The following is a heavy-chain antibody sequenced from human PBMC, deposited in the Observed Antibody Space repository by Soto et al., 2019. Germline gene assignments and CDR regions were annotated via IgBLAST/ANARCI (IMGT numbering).Heavy chain of an antibody. Sequence: QVQLVQSGGEEKKPGASVKVSCKASGNTFTSYGISWVRQAPGQGLEWMGWISAYNGNTNYAQKLQGRVTMTTDTSTSTAYMELRSLRSDDTAVYYCARDRDAVVVVAALPDTPNDAFDIWGQGTMVTVSS. CDR3: ARDRDAVVVVAALPDTPNDAFDI. J-gene: IGHJ3*02. CDR1: GNTFTSYG. D-gene: IGHD2-15*01. V-gene: IGHV1-18*01. CDR2: ISAYNGNT.